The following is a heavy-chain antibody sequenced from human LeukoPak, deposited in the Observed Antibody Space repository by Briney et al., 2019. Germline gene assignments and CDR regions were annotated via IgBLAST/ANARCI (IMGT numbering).Heavy chain of an antibody. CDR2: IYYSESP. D-gene: IGHD3-22*01. J-gene: IGHJ4*02. V-gene: IGHV4-30-4*01. Sequence: PSQTLTLPCTLSGGSFSSGDYYWSSIRQPPGKGLEWIGYIYYSESPCYNPYLKSRVTISVDTYKIQFSLKLSSVTAADTAVYYCAREGSGYHTYCFDYWGQGTLVTVSS. CDR3: AREGSGYHTYCFDY. CDR1: GGSFSSGDYY.